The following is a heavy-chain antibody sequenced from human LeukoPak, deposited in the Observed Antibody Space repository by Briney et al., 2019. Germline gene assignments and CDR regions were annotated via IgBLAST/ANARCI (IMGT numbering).Heavy chain of an antibody. CDR3: AKRVFNWNDDAIDY. CDR2: ISGSGGST. V-gene: IGHV3-23*01. J-gene: IGHJ4*02. CDR1: GFTFSSYA. Sequence: PGGSLRLSCAASGFTFSSYAMSWVRQAPGKGLEWVSAISGSGGSTYYAGSVKGRFTISRDNSKNTLYLQMNSLRAEDTAVYYCAKRVFNWNDDAIDYWGQGTLVTVSS. D-gene: IGHD1-20*01.